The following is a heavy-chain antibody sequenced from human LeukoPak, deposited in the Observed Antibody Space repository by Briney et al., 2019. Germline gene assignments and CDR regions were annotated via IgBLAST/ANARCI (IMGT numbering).Heavy chain of an antibody. Sequence: ASVKVSCKASGYTFTSYDINWVRQATGQGLEWMGWINPNSGGTNYAQKFQGRVTMTRDTSISTAYMELSRLRSDDTAVYYCARDAVPYSSSWCDYWGQGTLVTVSS. CDR2: INPNSGGT. CDR1: GYTFTSYD. J-gene: IGHJ4*02. V-gene: IGHV1-2*02. D-gene: IGHD6-13*01. CDR3: ARDAVPYSSSWCDY.